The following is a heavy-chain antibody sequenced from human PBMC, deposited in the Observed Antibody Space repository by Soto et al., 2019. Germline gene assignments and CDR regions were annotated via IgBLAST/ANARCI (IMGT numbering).Heavy chain of an antibody. CDR1: GFTFSSYA. CDR3: AKVLDESMIVNGYLY. Sequence: GESLKISCAASGFTFSSYALSWVRQAPGKGLEWVSAIGGSGDSTYYADSAKGRFTISRDNSRNTLYLQVNSLRAEDTAVYYCAKVLDESMIVNGYLYWGQGTLVTVSS. D-gene: IGHD3-9*01. J-gene: IGHJ4*02. CDR2: IGGSGDST. V-gene: IGHV3-23*01.